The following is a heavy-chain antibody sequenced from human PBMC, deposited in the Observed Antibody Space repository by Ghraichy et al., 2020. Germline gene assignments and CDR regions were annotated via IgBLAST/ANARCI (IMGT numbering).Heavy chain of an antibody. CDR1: GFTFSSYA. V-gene: IGHV3-30*04. CDR2: ISYDGSNK. D-gene: IGHD3-22*01. J-gene: IGHJ3*02. Sequence: AGSLRLSCAASGFTFSSYAMHWVRQAPGKGLEWVATISYDGSNKYYADSVKGRFTISRDNSKNTLDLQMNSLRAEDTAVYYCARDGYDSSADIWGQGKWSSSLQ. CDR3: ARDGYDSSADI.